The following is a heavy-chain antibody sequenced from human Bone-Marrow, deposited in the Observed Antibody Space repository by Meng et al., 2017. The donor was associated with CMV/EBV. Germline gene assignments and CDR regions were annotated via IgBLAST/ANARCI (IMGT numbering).Heavy chain of an antibody. V-gene: IGHV1-24*01. CDR3: ARLGGTTWDYGMDV. J-gene: IGHJ6*02. Sequence: ASVKVSCKVSGYTLTELSMHWVRQAPGKGLEWMGGFDPEDGETIYAQKFQGRVTMTEDTSTDTAYMELSSLRSEDTAVYYCARLGGTTWDYGMDVWGQATTVTVSS. CDR1: GYTLTELS. D-gene: IGHD1-7*01. CDR2: FDPEDGET.